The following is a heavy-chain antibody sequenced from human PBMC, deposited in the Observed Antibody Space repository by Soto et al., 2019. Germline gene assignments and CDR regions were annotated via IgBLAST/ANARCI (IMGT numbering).Heavy chain of an antibody. V-gene: IGHV4-31*03. CDR3: ARARARSSGWYSDWFDP. J-gene: IGHJ5*02. Sequence: SETLSLTCTVSGGSISSGGYYWSWIRQHPGKGLEWIGYIYYSGSTYYNPSLKSRVTISVDTSKNQFSLKLSSVTAADTAVYYCARARARSSGWYSDWFDPWGQGTLVTVSS. CDR2: IYYSGST. D-gene: IGHD6-19*01. CDR1: GGSISSGGYY.